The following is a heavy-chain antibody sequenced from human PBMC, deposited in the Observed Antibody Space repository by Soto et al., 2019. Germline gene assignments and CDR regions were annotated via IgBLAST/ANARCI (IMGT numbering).Heavy chain of an antibody. CDR1: GDAISRHY. D-gene: IGHD4-17*01. V-gene: IGHV4-59*11. CDR3: ARNYGGNSQFFDL. CDR2: FFHTGTA. Sequence: QVQLQESGPGLVKPSETLSLNCSVSGDAISRHYWSWIRQSPGKGLEWLGYFFHTGTALYNPSLRSRVTMSVDTSKNQFSLKLTSVIPADTAVYFCARNYGGNSQFFDLWGRGTLVTFSS. J-gene: IGHJ2*01.